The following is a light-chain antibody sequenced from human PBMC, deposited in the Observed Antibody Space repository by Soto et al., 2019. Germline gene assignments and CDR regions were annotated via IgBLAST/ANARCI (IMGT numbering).Light chain of an antibody. CDR2: AAS. J-gene: IGKJ3*01. CDR1: QGISSY. V-gene: IGKV1-9*01. Sequence: DIQLTQSPSFLSASVGDRVTITCRASQGISSYLAWYQQKPGKAPKLLIYAASTLQSGVPSRFSGSGSGTEFTLTISNLQPEDFATYYCQQLNSYLVTFGPGTKVDIK. CDR3: QQLNSYLVT.